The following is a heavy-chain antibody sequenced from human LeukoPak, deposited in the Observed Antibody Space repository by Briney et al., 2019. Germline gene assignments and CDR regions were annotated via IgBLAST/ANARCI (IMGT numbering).Heavy chain of an antibody. J-gene: IGHJ4*02. D-gene: IGHD3-3*01. V-gene: IGHV4-39*01. CDR1: GGSFSSGAYY. Sequence: PSETLSLTCTVSGGSFSSGAYYWGWIRQPPGKGLEWIGSMHYSGSTYYNPSLKSRVIISVDTSKNQFSLKLSSVTASDTAVYYCASTPDYYDFWSGFLAYWGQGTLVTVSS. CDR3: ASTPDYYDFWSGFLAY. CDR2: MHYSGST.